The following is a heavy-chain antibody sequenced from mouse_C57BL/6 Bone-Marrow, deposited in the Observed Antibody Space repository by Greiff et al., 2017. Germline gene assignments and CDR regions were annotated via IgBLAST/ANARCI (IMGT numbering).Heavy chain of an antibody. CDR2: IDPETGGT. Sequence: QVQLQQPGAELVRPGASVTLSCKASGYTFTGYGMHWVKQTPVHGLEWIGTIDPETGGTAYNQKFKGKAILTVDKSSSTAYMELRSLTSEDSAVYYCANYYYNSNPYYFDDWGQGTTLTVSS. CDR1: GYTFTGYG. V-gene: IGHV1-15*01. J-gene: IGHJ2*01. CDR3: ANYYYNSNPYYFDD. D-gene: IGHD2-5*01.